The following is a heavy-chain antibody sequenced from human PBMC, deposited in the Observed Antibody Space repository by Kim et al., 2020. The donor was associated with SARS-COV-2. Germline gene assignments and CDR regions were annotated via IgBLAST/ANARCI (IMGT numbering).Heavy chain of an antibody. J-gene: IGHJ6*02. CDR1: GGSISRSNW. CDR3: AMYYYGSGSPPGYYGMDV. D-gene: IGHD3-10*01. V-gene: IGHV4-4*02. CDR2: IYHSGST. Sequence: SETLSLTCAVSGGSISRSNWWSWVRQPPGKGLEWIGEIYHSGSTNYNPSLKSRVTISVDKSKNQFSLKLSSVTAADTAVYYCAMYYYGSGSPPGYYGMDVWGQGTTVTVSS.